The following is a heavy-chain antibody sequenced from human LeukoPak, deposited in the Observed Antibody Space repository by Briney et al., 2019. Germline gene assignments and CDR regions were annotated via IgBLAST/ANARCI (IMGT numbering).Heavy chain of an antibody. Sequence: ASVKVSCKASGYTFTSYGISWVRQAPGQGLEWMGWISAYNGNTNYAQKLQGRVTMTTDTSTSTAYMELRSLRSDDTAVCYCARAGWLPHENAFDIWGQGTMVTVSS. V-gene: IGHV1-18*01. CDR3: ARAGWLPHENAFDI. CDR2: ISAYNGNT. J-gene: IGHJ3*02. CDR1: GYTFTSYG. D-gene: IGHD5-12*01.